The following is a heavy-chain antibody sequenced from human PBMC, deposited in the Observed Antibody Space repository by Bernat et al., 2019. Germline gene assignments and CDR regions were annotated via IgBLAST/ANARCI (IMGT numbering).Heavy chain of an antibody. CDR1: GYTFTSYA. Sequence: QVQLVQSGAEVKKPGASVKVSCKASGYTFTSYAMHWVRQAPGQRLEWMGWINAGNGNTKYSQKFQGRVTITRDTSACTAYMELSSLRSEDTAVYYCARDHPLEQLVLDYWGQGTLVTVSS. CDR2: INAGNGNT. J-gene: IGHJ4*02. D-gene: IGHD6-13*01. V-gene: IGHV1-3*01. CDR3: ARDHPLEQLVLDY.